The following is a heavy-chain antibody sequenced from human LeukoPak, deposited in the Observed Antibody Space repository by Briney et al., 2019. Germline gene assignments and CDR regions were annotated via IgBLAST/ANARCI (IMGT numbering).Heavy chain of an antibody. D-gene: IGHD3-10*01. Sequence: GEALKISCQGSGYRFTSFWIGWVRQMPGKGLDWMGIIYLGESDTRYSQSFQGQVTISADTSISTAYLQWSSLKASDTAMYYCAFMGRGVNAAFDIWGQATMVTVSS. CDR1: GYRFTSFW. V-gene: IGHV5-51*01. CDR2: IYLGESDT. J-gene: IGHJ3*02. CDR3: AFMGRGVNAAFDI.